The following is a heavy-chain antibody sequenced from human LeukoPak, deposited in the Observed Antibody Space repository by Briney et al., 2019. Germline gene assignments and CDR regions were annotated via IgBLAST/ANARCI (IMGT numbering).Heavy chain of an antibody. CDR2: INPNSGGT. CDR3: ARGAIDSSSWYEVTELDY. V-gene: IGHV1-2*02. CDR1: GFTFTGYY. Sequence: ASVKVSCKTSGFTFTGYYMHWVRQAPGQGLEWMGWINPNSGGTNYAQKFQGRVTMTRDTSISTTYMELSRLRSADTAVYYCARGAIDSSSWYEVTELDYWGRGTLVTVSS. D-gene: IGHD6-13*01. J-gene: IGHJ4*02.